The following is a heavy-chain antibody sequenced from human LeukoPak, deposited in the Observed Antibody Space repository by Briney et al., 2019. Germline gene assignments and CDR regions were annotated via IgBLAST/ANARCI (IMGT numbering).Heavy chain of an antibody. V-gene: IGHV4-34*01. CDR1: GGSFSGYY. CDR2: INHSGST. D-gene: IGHD6-6*01. J-gene: IGHJ4*02. Sequence: PSETLSLTCAVYGGSFSGYYWSWIRQPPGKGLEWIGEINHSGSTNYNPSLKSRVTISVDTSKNQFSLKLSSVTAADTAVYYCARRGIAARRPLVDWGQGTLVTVSS. CDR3: ARRGIAARRPLVD.